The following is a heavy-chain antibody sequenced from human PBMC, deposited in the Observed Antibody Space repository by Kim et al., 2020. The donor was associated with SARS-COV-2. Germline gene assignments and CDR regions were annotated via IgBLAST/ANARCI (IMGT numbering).Heavy chain of an antibody. D-gene: IGHD1-26*01. CDR3: ARGFSLGWDYYLGMDV. J-gene: IGHJ6*02. V-gene: IGHV3-21*01. CDR2: ISRDSRHI. CDR1: GFTFNNYS. Sequence: GGSLRLSCAASGFTFNNYSMNWVRQAPGKGLEWVSSISRDSRHIYYAESLKGRFTISRDNARNSVYLQMNNLRAEDTALYYCARGFSLGWDYYLGMDVWGQGTTVTVS.